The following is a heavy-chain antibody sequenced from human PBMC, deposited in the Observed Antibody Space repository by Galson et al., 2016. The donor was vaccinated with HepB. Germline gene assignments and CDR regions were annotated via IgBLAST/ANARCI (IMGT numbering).Heavy chain of an antibody. Sequence: SETLSLTCTVSGGSISSYYWNWIRQPPGKGLEWIGNIYSSGYTKYNPSLKSRVTISVDTSMNQFSLNLTSLTAADTAVYYCARQNWNYEGDWFDPWGQGTLVTVSS. V-gene: IGHV4-59*01. CDR1: GGSISSYY. CDR3: ARQNWNYEGDWFDP. CDR2: IYSSGYT. D-gene: IGHD1-7*01. J-gene: IGHJ5*02.